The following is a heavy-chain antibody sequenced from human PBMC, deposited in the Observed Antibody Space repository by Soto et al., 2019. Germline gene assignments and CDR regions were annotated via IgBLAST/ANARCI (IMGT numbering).Heavy chain of an antibody. CDR1: GGSFSGYY. V-gene: IGHV4-34*01. CDR3: ARAPRFTIFGVVIINYGMDV. Sequence: RASETLSLTCAVYGGSFSGYYWSWIRQPPGKGLEWIGEINHSGSTNYNPSLKSRVTISVDTSKNQFSLKLSSVTAADTAVYYCARAPRFTIFGVVIINYGMDVWGQGTTVTVSS. J-gene: IGHJ6*02. CDR2: INHSGST. D-gene: IGHD3-3*01.